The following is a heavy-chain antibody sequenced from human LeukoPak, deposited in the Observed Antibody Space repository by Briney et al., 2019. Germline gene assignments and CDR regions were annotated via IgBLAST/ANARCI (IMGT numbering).Heavy chain of an antibody. Sequence: SETLSLTCTVSGGSVSSGSYYWSWIRQPPGKGLEWIGYIYYSGTTNYNPSLNSRVTISVDTSKNQFSLKLSSVTAADTAVYYCASFRFFDSSGYRNWGQGILVTASS. CDR3: ASFRFFDSSGYRN. J-gene: IGHJ4*02. CDR1: GGSVSSGSYY. D-gene: IGHD3-22*01. CDR2: IYYSGTT. V-gene: IGHV4-61*01.